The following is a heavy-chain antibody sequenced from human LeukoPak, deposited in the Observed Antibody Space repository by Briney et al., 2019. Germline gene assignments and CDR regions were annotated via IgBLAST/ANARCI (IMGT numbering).Heavy chain of an antibody. CDR1: GGSISSGSYY. J-gene: IGHJ4*02. V-gene: IGHV4-61*02. CDR3: ARDRPVEGHYFDY. Sequence: PSETLSLTCTVSGGSISSGSYYWSWIRQPAGKGLEWIGRIYTSGSTNYNPSLKGRVTISVDTSKNQFSLKLSSVTAADTAVYYCARDRPVEGHYFDYWGQGTLVTVSS. CDR2: IYTSGST.